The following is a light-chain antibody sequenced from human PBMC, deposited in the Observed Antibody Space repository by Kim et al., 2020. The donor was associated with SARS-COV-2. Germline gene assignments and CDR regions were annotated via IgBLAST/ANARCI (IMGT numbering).Light chain of an antibody. Sequence: AALGDRVTITCRSSQSISIYFNWYQQKPGKAPKLLIYAASSLQSGVPSRFSGSVSGTDFTLTISSLQPEDFATYYCQQSYSTLALTFGGGTKLEI. CDR1: QSISIY. CDR3: QQSYSTLALT. J-gene: IGKJ4*01. CDR2: AAS. V-gene: IGKV1-39*01.